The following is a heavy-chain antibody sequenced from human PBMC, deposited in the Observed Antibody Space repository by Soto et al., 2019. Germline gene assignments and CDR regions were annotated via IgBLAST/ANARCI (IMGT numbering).Heavy chain of an antibody. CDR2: ISSSSSYI. D-gene: IGHD3-9*01. Sequence: EVQLVESGGGLVKPGGSLRLSCAASGFTFSSYSMNWVRQAPGKGLEWVSSISSSSSYIYYADSVKGRFTISRDNAKNSLYLQMNSRRAEDTAVYYCARLTSYYYGMDVWGQGTTVTVSS. V-gene: IGHV3-21*01. CDR3: ARLTSYYYGMDV. CDR1: GFTFSSYS. J-gene: IGHJ6*02.